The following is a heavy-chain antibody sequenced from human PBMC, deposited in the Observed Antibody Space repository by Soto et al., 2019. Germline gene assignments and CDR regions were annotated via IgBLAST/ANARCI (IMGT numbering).Heavy chain of an antibody. CDR1: GGTFSSYA. D-gene: IGHD1-1*01. J-gene: IGHJ3*02. CDR3: ARGGRWNDQKGAFDI. CDR2: IIPIFGTA. V-gene: IGHV1-69*06. Sequence: ASVKVSCKASGGTFSSYAISWVRQAPGQGLEWMGGIIPIFGTANYAQKFQGRVTITADKSTSTAYMELSSLRSEDTAAYYCARGGRWNDQKGAFDIWGQGTMVTVSS.